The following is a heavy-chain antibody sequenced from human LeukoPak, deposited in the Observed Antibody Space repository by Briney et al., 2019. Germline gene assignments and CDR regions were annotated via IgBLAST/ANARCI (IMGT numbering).Heavy chain of an antibody. D-gene: IGHD3-16*01. V-gene: IGHV3-23*01. J-gene: IGHJ3*02. Sequence: PRGSLSLSCAASVFTLSSYAISWVRQSPGHRLELLPAISGSGGSTYYADSVKGRFTISRHNSKHTLYLQMNRLRAEDTAVYYCANWANAFDIWGQGTMVTVSS. CDR1: VFTLSSYA. CDR3: ANWANAFDI. CDR2: ISGSGGST.